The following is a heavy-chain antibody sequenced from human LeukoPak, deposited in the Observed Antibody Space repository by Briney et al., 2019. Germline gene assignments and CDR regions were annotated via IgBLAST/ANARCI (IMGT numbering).Heavy chain of an antibody. CDR1: GYTFTDYY. D-gene: IGHD3-10*01. J-gene: IGHJ4*02. CDR2: INPNSGGT. Sequence: APVKVSCKASGYTFTDYYMHWVRQAPGQGLEWMGWINPNSGGTNYAQEFQGRVTMTRDTSISTAFMELSRLRSDDTAVYYCARGRVSELLWFGELSDIYFDYWGQGTLVTVSS. CDR3: ARGRVSELLWFGELSDIYFDY. V-gene: IGHV1-2*02.